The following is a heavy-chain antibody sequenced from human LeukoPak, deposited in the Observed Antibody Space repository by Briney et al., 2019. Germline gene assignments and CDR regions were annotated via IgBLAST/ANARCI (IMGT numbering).Heavy chain of an antibody. CDR2: INPNSGGT. J-gene: IGHJ4*02. Sequence: GASVKLSCKASGYTFTGYYMHWVRQAPGQGLEWMGWINPNSGGTNYAQKFQGRVTMTRDTSISTAYMELSRLRSDDTAVYYCARSYPYSSGWYGDYWGQGTLLTVSS. V-gene: IGHV1-2*02. CDR3: ARSYPYSSGWYGDY. D-gene: IGHD6-19*01. CDR1: GYTFTGYY.